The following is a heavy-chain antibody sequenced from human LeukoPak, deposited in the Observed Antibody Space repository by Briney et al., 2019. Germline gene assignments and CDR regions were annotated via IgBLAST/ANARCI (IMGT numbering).Heavy chain of an antibody. Sequence: KPSQTLSLTCAVSGGSISSAVYSWSWIRQYPGKGLEWLGSMYYSGSTYSKPSLKSRLTISTDTSKNQFSLKLSSVTAADTAVYYCARVDRYHEYFQHWGQGTLVTVSS. CDR2: MYYSGST. V-gene: IGHV4-31*11. D-gene: IGHD2-15*01. CDR1: GGSISSAVYS. CDR3: ARVDRYHEYFQH. J-gene: IGHJ1*01.